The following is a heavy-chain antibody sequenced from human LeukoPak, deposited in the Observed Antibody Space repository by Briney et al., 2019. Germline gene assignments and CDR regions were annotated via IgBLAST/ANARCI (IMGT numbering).Heavy chain of an antibody. CDR2: INHSGST. D-gene: IGHD3-3*01. CDR1: GGSFSGYY. J-gene: IGHJ4*02. Sequence: SSETLSLTCAVYGGSFSGYYRSWIRQPPGKGLEWIGEINHSGSTNYNPSLKSRVTISVDTSKNQFSLKLSSVTAADTAVYYCAGTIFGVVRYWGQGTLVTVSS. CDR3: AGTIFGVVRY. V-gene: IGHV4-34*01.